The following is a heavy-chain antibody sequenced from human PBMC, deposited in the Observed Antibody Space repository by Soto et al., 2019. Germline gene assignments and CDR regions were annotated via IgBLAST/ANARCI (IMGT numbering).Heavy chain of an antibody. CDR1: GVNVSSNS. Sequence: PVGSLRLSCAASGVNVSSNSMNWVRQASGKGLEWLSLIHSDANTKYADSVKGRFTISRDSSENTVYLQMNSLRAEDTAVYYCARHAWLESWGQGTLVTVSS. V-gene: IGHV3-53*01. J-gene: IGHJ5*01. CDR3: ARHAWLES. CDR2: IHSDANT.